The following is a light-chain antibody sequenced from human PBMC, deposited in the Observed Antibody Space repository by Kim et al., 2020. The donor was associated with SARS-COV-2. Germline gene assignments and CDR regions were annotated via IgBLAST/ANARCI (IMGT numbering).Light chain of an antibody. Sequence: GPSITISWTGTSSDLGYYNYVSWYQQHPCKATNLIIYDVSERASGVSNRFSGSQSGNTASLTISGLQDDDEADYYCNSHTTSSTYVFGSGTRVTVL. CDR2: DVS. J-gene: IGLJ1*01. CDR1: SSDLGYYNY. CDR3: NSHTTSSTYV. V-gene: IGLV2-14*04.